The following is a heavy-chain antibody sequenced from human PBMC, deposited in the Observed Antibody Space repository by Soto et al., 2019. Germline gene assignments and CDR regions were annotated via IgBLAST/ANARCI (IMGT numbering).Heavy chain of an antibody. V-gene: IGHV3-21*01. CDR3: AAPYSTGHRLLGY. CDR1: GFTFSDYS. CDR2: ISSSSTFT. J-gene: IGHJ4*02. D-gene: IGHD6-19*01. Sequence: GGSLRLSCVASGFTFSDYSVSWVRQAPGKGLEWLSSISSSSTFTHYADSVKGRFTISRDNAKNSLYLQMNSLRAEDTAVYYCAAPYSTGHRLLGYWGQGTLVTVSS.